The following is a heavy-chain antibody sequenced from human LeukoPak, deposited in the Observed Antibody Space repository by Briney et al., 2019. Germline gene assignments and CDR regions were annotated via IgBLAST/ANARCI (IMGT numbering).Heavy chain of an antibody. J-gene: IGHJ4*02. Sequence: SETLSLTCAISGRSINNYYWSWIRQPPGKGLEWIGYIYYSGTTNYSPSLNSRVNISLDTAKNQFSLRLSSVTAADTAVYYCARQTAKNVDTARFDSWGQGTLVTVSS. V-gene: IGHV4-59*08. CDR3: ARQTAKNVDTARFDS. CDR1: GRSINNYY. CDR2: IYYSGTT. D-gene: IGHD5-18*01.